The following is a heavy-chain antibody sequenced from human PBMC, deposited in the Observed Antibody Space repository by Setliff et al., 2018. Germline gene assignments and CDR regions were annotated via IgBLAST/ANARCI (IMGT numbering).Heavy chain of an antibody. Sequence: KPSETLSLTCAVSGGSISSGSYYWSWIRQPAGKGLEWIGHIYTSGSTNYNPSLKSRVTISADTSKNLLSLKLTSVTAAYTAVYDCASAGSAPAGRKGILEYWGQGSLVT. CDR2: IYTSGST. CDR1: GGSISSGSYY. D-gene: IGHD6-13*01. CDR3: ASAGSAPAGRKGILEY. J-gene: IGHJ4*02. V-gene: IGHV4-61*09.